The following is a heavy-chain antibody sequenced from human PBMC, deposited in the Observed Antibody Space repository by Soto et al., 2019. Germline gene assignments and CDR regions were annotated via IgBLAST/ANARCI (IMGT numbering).Heavy chain of an antibody. V-gene: IGHV4-30-4*01. CDR3: ARQDTAMVTWFDP. J-gene: IGHJ5*02. Sequence: KPSETLSLTCTVSGGSISSGDYYWSWIRQPPGKGLEWIGYIYYSGSTYYNPSLKSRVTISVDTSKNQFSLKLSSVTAADTAVYYCARQDTAMVTWFDPWGQGTLVTVS. CDR2: IYYSGST. D-gene: IGHD5-18*01. CDR1: GGSISSGDYY.